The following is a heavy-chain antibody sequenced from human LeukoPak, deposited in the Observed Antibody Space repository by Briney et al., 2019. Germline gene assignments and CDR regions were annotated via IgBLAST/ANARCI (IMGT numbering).Heavy chain of an antibody. CDR1: GFTFGSYD. V-gene: IGHV3-30*02. J-gene: IGHJ6*03. D-gene: IGHD3-10*01. CDR2: IRHDGSDK. Sequence: GGSLRLSCAASGFTFGSYDMHWVRQSPGKGLEWVAFIRHDGSDKNYADSVKGRFTISRDNAYNTLYLQMNSLRPEDTALYHCAKGGFYYYSYMDVWGKGTTVIVSS. CDR3: AKGGFYYYSYMDV.